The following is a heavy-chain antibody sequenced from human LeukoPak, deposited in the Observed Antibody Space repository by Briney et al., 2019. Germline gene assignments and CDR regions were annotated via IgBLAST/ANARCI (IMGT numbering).Heavy chain of an antibody. CDR1: GFTFSSYG. J-gene: IGHJ4*02. CDR3: AKGLYHAYYDSSGYYHYDGDDY. V-gene: IGHV3-30*18. D-gene: IGHD3-22*01. CDR2: ISYDGSNK. Sequence: GGSLRLSCATSGFTFSSYGMHWVRQAPGKGLEWVAVISYDGSNKYYADSVKGRFTISRDNSKNTLYLQMNSLRAEDTAVYYYAKGLYHAYYDSSGYYHYDGDDYWGQGTLVTVSS.